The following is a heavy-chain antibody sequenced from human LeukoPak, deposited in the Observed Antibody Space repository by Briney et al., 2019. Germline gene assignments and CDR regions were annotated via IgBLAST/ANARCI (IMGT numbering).Heavy chain of an antibody. J-gene: IGHJ3*02. Sequence: GGSLRLSCAASGFTVSSNYMSWVRQAPGKGLEWVSVIYSGGSTYYADSVEGRFTISRDNSKNTLYLQMNSLRAEDTALYYCAKGFRGAINDAFDIWGQGTMVTVSS. CDR3: AKGFRGAINDAFDI. CDR2: IYSGGST. D-gene: IGHD3-10*01. CDR1: GFTVSSNY. V-gene: IGHV3-53*01.